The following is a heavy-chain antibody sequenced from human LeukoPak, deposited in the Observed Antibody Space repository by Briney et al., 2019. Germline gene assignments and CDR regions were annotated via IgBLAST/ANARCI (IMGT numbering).Heavy chain of an antibody. CDR1: GFTLSSYG. J-gene: IGHJ3*02. D-gene: IGHD3-22*01. CDR3: AKAGAMIVVWSAFDI. V-gene: IGHV3-23*01. Sequence: GGSLRLSCAASGFTLSSYGMNWVRQAPGKGLEWVSAISGSGGSTYYADSVKGRFTISRDNSKNTLYLQMNSLRAEDTAVYYCAKAGAMIVVWSAFDIWGQGTMVTVSS. CDR2: ISGSGGST.